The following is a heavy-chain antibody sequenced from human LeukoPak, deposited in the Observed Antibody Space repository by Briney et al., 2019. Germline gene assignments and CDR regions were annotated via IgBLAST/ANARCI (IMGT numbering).Heavy chain of an antibody. CDR1: NYTFTTYG. V-gene: IGHV1-18*01. J-gene: IGHJ4*02. CDR2: ISTYNGNT. D-gene: IGHD3-22*01. CDR3: ARGHPNPWLERSYYFDY. Sequence: ASVKVSCKASNYTFTTYGITWVRQAPGQGLEWMGWISTYNGNTNYAQKFQGRVTMTTDTSTSTAYMELRSLRSDDTAVYYCARGHPNPWLERSYYFDYWGQGTLVTVS.